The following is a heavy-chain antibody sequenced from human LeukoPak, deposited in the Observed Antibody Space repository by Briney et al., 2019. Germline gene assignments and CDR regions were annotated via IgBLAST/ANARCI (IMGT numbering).Heavy chain of an antibody. CDR2: IRSKAYGGTT. J-gene: IGHJ4*02. CDR1: GFTFGDYA. Sequence: GGSLRLSCTASGFTFGDYAMSWFRQAPGKGLEWVGFIRSKAYGGTTEYAASVKGRFTISRDDSKSIAYLQMNSLKTEDTAVYYCTRDFGYCSSTSCYRVDYWGQGTLVTVSS. CDR3: TRDFGYCSSTSCYRVDY. D-gene: IGHD2-2*02. V-gene: IGHV3-49*03.